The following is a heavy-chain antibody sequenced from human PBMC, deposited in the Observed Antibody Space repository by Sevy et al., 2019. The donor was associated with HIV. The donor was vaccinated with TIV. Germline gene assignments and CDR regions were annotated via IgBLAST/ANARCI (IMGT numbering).Heavy chain of an antibody. J-gene: IGHJ4*02. CDR3: STQGGYCSNGVCYRAFDY. V-gene: IGHV3-30*03. CDR2: ISHDGSNK. D-gene: IGHD2-8*01. Sequence: GGSLRLSCAASGFTFSSFGMHWVRQAPGKGLEWVAIISHDGSNKIYADSVKGRFTISRDNSKNTLYLQMDSLRADDTAVYYCSTQGGYCSNGVCYRAFDYWGQGTLVTVSS. CDR1: GFTFSSFG.